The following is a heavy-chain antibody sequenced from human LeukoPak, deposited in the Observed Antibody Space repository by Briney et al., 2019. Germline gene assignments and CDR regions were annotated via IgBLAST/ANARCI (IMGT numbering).Heavy chain of an antibody. CDR1: GGSISNYY. Sequence: SETLSLTCTVSGGSISNYYWSWIRQPPGRGLEWIGYFFYSGSTNYNPSLKSRVTISVDTSKNQISLKLSSVTAADTAVYYCARDLGVMVRAFDIWGQGTMVTVSS. V-gene: IGHV4-59*01. D-gene: IGHD5-18*01. J-gene: IGHJ3*02. CDR2: FFYSGST. CDR3: ARDLGVMVRAFDI.